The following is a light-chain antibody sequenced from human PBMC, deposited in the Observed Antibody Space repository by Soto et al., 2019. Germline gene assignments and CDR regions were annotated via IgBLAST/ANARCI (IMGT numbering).Light chain of an antibody. J-gene: IGKJ1*01. CDR2: DTS. CDR1: QSVSSY. V-gene: IGKV3-11*01. CDR3: QQRNNWPWT. Sequence: EIVLTQSPATLSLSPGERATLSCRASQSVSSYLAWYQQKPGQAPRLLIYDTSNRATGIPARFSGSGSGTDFPLTISSLAPEDFAFYYCQQRNNWPWTFGQGTKVEIK.